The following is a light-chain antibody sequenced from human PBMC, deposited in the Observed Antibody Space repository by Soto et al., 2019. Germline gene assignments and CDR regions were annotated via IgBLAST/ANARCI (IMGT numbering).Light chain of an antibody. CDR1: QGISDY. V-gene: IGKV1-9*01. CDR3: QQFNSYPLT. CDR2: GAS. Sequence: DIQLTQSPSFLSASVGDRVTISCRASQGISDYLACYQQKTGKPPKLLIYGASTLQSGVPSRFSGSAPGTEFSLPISSQQPEDFATHFCQQFNSYPLTFSGGTKLQIK. J-gene: IGKJ4*01.